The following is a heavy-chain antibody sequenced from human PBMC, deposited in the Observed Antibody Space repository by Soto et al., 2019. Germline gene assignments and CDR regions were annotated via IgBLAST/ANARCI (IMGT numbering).Heavy chain of an antibody. J-gene: IGHJ4*02. CDR1: GFTFSTYL. V-gene: IGHV3-74*03. CDR2: INGDGRGT. CDR3: TRSRSSSGGPYFDF. D-gene: IGHD3-22*01. Sequence: EVQLVESGGGLVQPGGALRLSCAASGFTFSTYLMHWVRQAPGNGLVWVSRINGDGRGTTYADSVKGRLTISRDNANNTLYLTMSSLRAEDTDVYYCTRSRSSSGGPYFDFWGPGSRVTFSS.